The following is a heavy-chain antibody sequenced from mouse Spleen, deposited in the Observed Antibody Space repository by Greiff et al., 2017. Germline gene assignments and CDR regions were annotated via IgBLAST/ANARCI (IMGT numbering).Heavy chain of an antibody. Sequence: EVMLVESGAELVKPGASVKLSCTASGFNIKDYYMHWVKQRTEQGLEWIGRIDPEDGETKYAPKFQGKATITADTSSNTAYLQLSSLTSEDTAVYYCARHYYGSSPYWYFDVWGAGTTVTVSS. CDR1: GFNIKDYY. J-gene: IGHJ1*01. CDR3: ARHYYGSSPYWYFDV. V-gene: IGHV14-2*01. D-gene: IGHD1-1*01. CDR2: IDPEDGET.